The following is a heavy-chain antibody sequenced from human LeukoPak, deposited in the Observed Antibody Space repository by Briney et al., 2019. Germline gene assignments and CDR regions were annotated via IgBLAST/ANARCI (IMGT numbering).Heavy chain of an antibody. CDR1: GFTFSSYA. J-gene: IGHJ4*02. D-gene: IGHD3-22*01. CDR3: AKDMDPYYYDSSGYYYVWDY. Sequence: PGGSLRLSCAASGFTFSSYAMHWVRHAPGKGLEWVSGISWNSGSIGYADSVKGRFTISRDNAKNSLYLQMNSLRAEDTALYYCAKDMDPYYYDSSGYYYVWDYWGQGTLVTVSS. CDR2: ISWNSGSI. V-gene: IGHV3-9*01.